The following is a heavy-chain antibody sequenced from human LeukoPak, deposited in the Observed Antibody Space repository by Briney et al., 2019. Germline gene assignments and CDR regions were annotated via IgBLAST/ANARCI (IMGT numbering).Heavy chain of an antibody. D-gene: IGHD3-22*01. CDR3: ARERRITMIVVVIPDGFDY. Sequence: SETLSLTCAVYGGSFSGYYWSWIRQPPGKGLEWIGYIYYSGSTYYNPSLKSRVTISVDTSKNQFSLKLSSVTAADTAVYYCARERRITMIVVVIPDGFDYWGQGTLVTVSS. V-gene: IGHV4-34*09. CDR1: GGSFSGYY. J-gene: IGHJ4*02. CDR2: IYYSGST.